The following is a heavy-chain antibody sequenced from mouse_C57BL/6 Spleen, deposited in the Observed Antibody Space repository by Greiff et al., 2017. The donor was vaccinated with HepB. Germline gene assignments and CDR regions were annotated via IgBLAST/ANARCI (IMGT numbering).Heavy chain of an antibody. CDR3: ARDPFNYFDH. CDR1: GFTFSSYA. V-gene: IGHV5-4*01. Sequence: EVMLVESGGGLVKPGGSLKLSCAASGFTFSSYAMSWVRQTPEKRLEWVATISDGGSYTYYPDNVKGRFTISRDNAKNNLYLQMSHLKSEDTAMYYCARDPFNYFDHWGQGTTLTVSS. J-gene: IGHJ2*01. CDR2: ISDGGSYT.